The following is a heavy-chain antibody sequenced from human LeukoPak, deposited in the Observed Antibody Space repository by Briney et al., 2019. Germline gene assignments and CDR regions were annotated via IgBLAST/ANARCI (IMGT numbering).Heavy chain of an antibody. J-gene: IGHJ4*02. V-gene: IGHV3-21*01. CDR3: ARGGGSYDY. CDR1: GFTFSSYS. D-gene: IGHD1-26*01. Sequence: GGSLRLSCAASGFTFSSYSISWVRQAPGKGLEWVSFIRGDSNCRYNADSVRGRFNIPRDNTKTALYLQMKSLRADAAAVYYCARGGGSYDYWGQGTLVTVSS. CDR2: IRGDSNCR.